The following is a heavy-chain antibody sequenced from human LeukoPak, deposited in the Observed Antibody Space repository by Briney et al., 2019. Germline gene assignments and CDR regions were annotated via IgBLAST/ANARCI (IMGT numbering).Heavy chain of an antibody. CDR1: GFTLSSHW. CDR3: ADPRFDF. Sequence: GGSLRLSCAASGFTLSSHWMYWVREAPGKGLEWVANIKQDGSEKYYGDSVKGRFTISRDNAKSTVSLQMNSLRAEDTAVYYCADPRFDFWGQGTLVTVSS. CDR2: IKQDGSEK. V-gene: IGHV3-7*02. J-gene: IGHJ4*02.